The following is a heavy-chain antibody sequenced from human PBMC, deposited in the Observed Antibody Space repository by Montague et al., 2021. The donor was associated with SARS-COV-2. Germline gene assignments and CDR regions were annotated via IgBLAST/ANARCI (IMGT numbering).Heavy chain of an antibody. CDR1: GGSLSGYY. V-gene: IGHV4-34*01. CDR2: INHSGST. D-gene: IGHD1-20*01. J-gene: IGHJ6*02. Sequence: SETLSLTCAVYGGSLSGYYWSWIRQPPGKGLEWIGEINHSGSTNYNPSLKSRVTTSLDTSKNLFSLKLSSVTAADTAVYYCARGRRRYNWRDETSYYYGMDVWGRGTTVTVSS. CDR3: ARGRRRYNWRDETSYYYGMDV.